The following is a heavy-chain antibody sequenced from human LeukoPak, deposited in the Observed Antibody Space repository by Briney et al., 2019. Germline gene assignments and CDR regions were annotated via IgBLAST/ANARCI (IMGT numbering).Heavy chain of an antibody. V-gene: IGHV3-7*03. CDR3: ARKAAGWGVLDH. CDR2: MKHDGSEE. CDR1: GFIFETYW. D-gene: IGHD3-10*01. J-gene: IGHJ4*02. Sequence: GGSLRLSCAASGFIFETYWMNWVRQVPGEGLEWVANMKHDGSEEYYVESVKGRFIISRDNANKLLYLQMNSLRAEDTAIYYCARKAAGWGVLDHWGQGLLVTASS.